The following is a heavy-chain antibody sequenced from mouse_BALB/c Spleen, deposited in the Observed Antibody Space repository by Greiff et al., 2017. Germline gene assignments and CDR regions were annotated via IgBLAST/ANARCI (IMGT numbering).Heavy chain of an antibody. CDR2: IFPGTGTT. CDR3: ARGYRYDEGGYFDY. Sequence: QVQLKESGAELVKPGASVKLSCKTSGYTFTSYWIQWVKQRPGQGLGWIGEIFPGTGTTYYNEKFKGKATLTIDTSSSTAYMQLSSLTSEDSAVYFCARGYRYDEGGYFDYWGQGTTLTVSS. CDR1: GYTFTSYW. V-gene: IGHV1S132*01. J-gene: IGHJ2*01. D-gene: IGHD2-14*01.